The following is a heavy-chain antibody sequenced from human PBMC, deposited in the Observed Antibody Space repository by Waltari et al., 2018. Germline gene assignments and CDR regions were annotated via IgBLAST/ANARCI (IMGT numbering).Heavy chain of an antibody. J-gene: IGHJ4*02. Sequence: QVQLVQSGAEVKKHGASVKVSCKASGYTFTSYDINWVRQATGQGLGWMGLMNPNRCNTGYAQKFQGRVTMTRNTSISTAYMELSSLRSEDTAVYYCARVRASADYWGQGTLVTVSS. V-gene: IGHV1-8*01. CDR3: ARVRASADY. CDR2: MNPNRCNT. CDR1: GYTFTSYD. D-gene: IGHD1-26*01.